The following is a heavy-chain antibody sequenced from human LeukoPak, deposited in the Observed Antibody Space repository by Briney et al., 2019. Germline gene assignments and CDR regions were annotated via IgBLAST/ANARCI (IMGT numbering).Heavy chain of an antibody. Sequence: PGGSLRLSCAASGFTFSSYAMSWVRQAPGKGLEYVSAISSNGGSTYYANSVKGRFTISRDNSKNTLYLQMGSLRAEDMAVYYCARSAIPCGDCVDYWGQGTLVTVSS. D-gene: IGHD2-21*02. CDR2: ISSNGGST. V-gene: IGHV3-64*01. CDR1: GFTFSSYA. CDR3: ARSAIPCGDCVDY. J-gene: IGHJ4*02.